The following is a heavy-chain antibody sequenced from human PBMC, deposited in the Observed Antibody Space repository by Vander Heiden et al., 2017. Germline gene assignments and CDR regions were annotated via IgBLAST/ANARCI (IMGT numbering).Heavy chain of an antibody. CDR1: GFPFSNYA. Sequence: EVQLSESGGGLVQPGGSLSLSCAASGFPFSNYAMSWVRQAPGKGLEWVSVIRDGGGSTYYADSVKGRFTISRDNSQNTLYLQMNSLRGEDTAVYFCAKGRRDTCYSAVDHWGQGTLVTVSS. CDR2: IRDGGGST. J-gene: IGHJ4*02. V-gene: IGHV3-23*01. D-gene: IGHD2-21*02. CDR3: AKGRRDTCYSAVDH.